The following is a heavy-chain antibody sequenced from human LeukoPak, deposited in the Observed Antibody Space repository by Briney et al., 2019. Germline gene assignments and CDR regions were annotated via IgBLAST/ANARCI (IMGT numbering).Heavy chain of an antibody. CDR3: ARVYYDXVWGSYRYPPFFDY. V-gene: IGHV1-18*01. D-gene: IGHD3-16*02. CDR2: ISAYNGNT. Sequence: ASVKVSCKASGYTFTSYGISWVRQAPGQGLEWMGWISAYNGNTNYAQKLQGRVTMTTDTSTSTAYMELRSLRSDDTAVYYCARVYYDXVWGSYRYPPFFDYWGQGTLVTVSS. CDR1: GYTFTSYG. J-gene: IGHJ4*02.